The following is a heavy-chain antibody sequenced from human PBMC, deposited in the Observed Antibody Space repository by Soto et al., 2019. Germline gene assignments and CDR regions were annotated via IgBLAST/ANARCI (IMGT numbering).Heavy chain of an antibody. V-gene: IGHV4-31*11. J-gene: IGHJ4*02. D-gene: IGHD5-18*01. CDR2: IYYTGNT. Sequence: SETLSLTCDVSGGAISDGGGYWRCIRQHPGKGLEWIGYIYYTGNTHYNPSLESRVTISVDTYKNQFSLKVRSVTAADTAVYYCARDNTYGFVYWGQGTLVTVSP. CDR1: GGAISDGGGY. CDR3: ARDNTYGFVY.